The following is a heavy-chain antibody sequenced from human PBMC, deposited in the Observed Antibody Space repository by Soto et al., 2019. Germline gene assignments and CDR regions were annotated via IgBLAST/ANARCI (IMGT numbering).Heavy chain of an antibody. D-gene: IGHD6-19*01. CDR3: ARVSGSAVAGLYYFDY. Sequence: SVKVSCKASGGTFSSYAISWVRQAPGQGLEWMGGIIPIFGTANYAQKFQGRVTITADESTSTAYMELSSLRSEDTAVYCCARVSGSAVAGLYYFDYWGQGTLVTSPQ. CDR1: GGTFSSYA. J-gene: IGHJ4*02. V-gene: IGHV1-69*13. CDR2: IIPIFGTA.